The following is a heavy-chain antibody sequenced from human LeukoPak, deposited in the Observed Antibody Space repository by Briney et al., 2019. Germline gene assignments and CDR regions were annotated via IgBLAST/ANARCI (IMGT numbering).Heavy chain of an antibody. CDR2: IKSKTDGGTT. Sequence: GGSLRLSCAASGFTFSNAWMSWVRQAPGKGLEWVGRIKSKTDGGTTDYAAPVKGRFTISRDDSKNTLYLQMDSLKTEDTAVYYCTTGQAAGPNWYLDLWGRGTLVTVSS. D-gene: IGHD6-13*01. CDR3: TTGQAAGPNWYLDL. CDR1: GFTFSNAW. V-gene: IGHV3-15*01. J-gene: IGHJ2*01.